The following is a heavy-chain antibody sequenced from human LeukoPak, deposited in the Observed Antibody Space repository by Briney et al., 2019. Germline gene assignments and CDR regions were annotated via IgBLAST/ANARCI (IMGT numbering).Heavy chain of an antibody. Sequence: ASVKVSCKASGGTFSSYAISWVRQAPGQGLEWMGWINPNSGGTNYAQKFQGRVTMTRDTSISTAYMELSRLRSDDTAVYYCARFAPMAFYDIWGQGTMVTVSS. CDR2: INPNSGGT. CDR3: ARFAPMAFYDI. CDR1: GGTFSSYA. D-gene: IGHD5-24*01. V-gene: IGHV1-2*02. J-gene: IGHJ3*02.